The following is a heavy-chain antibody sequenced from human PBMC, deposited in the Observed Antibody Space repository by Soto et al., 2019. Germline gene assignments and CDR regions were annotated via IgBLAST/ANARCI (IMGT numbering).Heavy chain of an antibody. Sequence: SVKVSCKASGGTFSSYAISWVRQAPGQGLEWLGGIIPISDTTNYAQKFQGRVTITADESTSTAYMELSSLRSEDTAVYYCARSQGSSTSLEIYYYYYYGMDVWGQGTTVTVSS. CDR1: GGTFSSYA. CDR2: IIPISDTT. V-gene: IGHV1-69*13. J-gene: IGHJ6*02. D-gene: IGHD2-2*01. CDR3: ARSQGSSTSLEIYYYYYYGMDV.